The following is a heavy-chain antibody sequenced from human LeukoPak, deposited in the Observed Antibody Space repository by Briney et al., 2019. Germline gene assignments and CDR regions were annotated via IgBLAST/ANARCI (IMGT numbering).Heavy chain of an antibody. J-gene: IGHJ4*02. CDR2: IYYSGST. V-gene: IGHV4-59*01. CDR3: ARDGRDGQWLGGVDY. CDR1: GGSISSYY. Sequence: PSETLSLTCTVSGGSISSYYWSWIRQPPGKGLEWIGYIYYSGSTNYNPSLKSRVTISVDTSKNQFSLKLSSVTAADTAVYYCARDGRDGQWLGGVDYWGQGTLVTVSS. D-gene: IGHD6-19*01.